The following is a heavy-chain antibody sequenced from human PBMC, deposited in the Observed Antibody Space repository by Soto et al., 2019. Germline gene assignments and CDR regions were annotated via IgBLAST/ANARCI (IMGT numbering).Heavy chain of an antibody. D-gene: IGHD6-19*01. CDR2: ITTTSSYT. CDR1: GFTFSDYY. V-gene: IGHV3-11*03. J-gene: IGHJ4*02. Sequence: GSLRLSCAASGFTFSDYYMSWIRQAPGKGLEWVSYITTTSSYTNYADSVKGRFTMSRDNAKNSLYLQMNSLRVEDTAIYYCARHSSGWDYFDYWGQGTLVTVSS. CDR3: ARHSSGWDYFDY.